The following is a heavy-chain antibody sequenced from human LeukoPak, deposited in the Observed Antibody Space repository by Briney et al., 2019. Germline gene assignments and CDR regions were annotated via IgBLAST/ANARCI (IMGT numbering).Heavy chain of an antibody. CDR2: INPNSGGA. Sequence: ASVKVSCKASGYTFTGHFVHWVRQAPGQGLEWMGWINPNSGGAKYAQNFQGRVSMTTYTSISTAYMELSRLRSGDTAVYYCARALRTDILTTDYWGQGTLVTVSS. D-gene: IGHD3-9*01. J-gene: IGHJ4*02. CDR1: GYTFTGHF. CDR3: ARALRTDILTTDY. V-gene: IGHV1-2*02.